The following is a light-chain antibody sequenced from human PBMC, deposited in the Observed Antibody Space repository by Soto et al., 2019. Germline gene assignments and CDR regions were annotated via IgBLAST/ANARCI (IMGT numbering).Light chain of an antibody. J-gene: IGLJ1*01. CDR2: EVV. CDR1: KNDIGVYDF. Sequence: QSALTQPPSASGSPGQSVTISCTGTKNDIGVYDFVSCYQHHPGKAPRLIIYEVVQRPSVVPDRFSGSKSGNTASLTVSGLQAADEADYFCKSYAGSNTYVFGGGTKVTVL. V-gene: IGLV2-8*01. CDR3: KSYAGSNTYV.